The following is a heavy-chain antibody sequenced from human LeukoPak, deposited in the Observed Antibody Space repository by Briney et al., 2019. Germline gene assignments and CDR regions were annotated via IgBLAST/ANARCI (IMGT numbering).Heavy chain of an antibody. V-gene: IGHV4-39*07. CDR3: AREGSRDFWSGPVYYFDY. CDR2: IYYSGST. Sequence: SETLSLTCTVSGGSISSSSYYWGWIRQPPGKGLEWIVSIYYSGSTYYNPSLKSRVTISVDTSKNQFSLKLSSVTAADTAVYYCAREGSRDFWSGPVYYFDYWGQGTLVTVSS. D-gene: IGHD3-3*01. CDR1: GGSISSSSYY. J-gene: IGHJ4*02.